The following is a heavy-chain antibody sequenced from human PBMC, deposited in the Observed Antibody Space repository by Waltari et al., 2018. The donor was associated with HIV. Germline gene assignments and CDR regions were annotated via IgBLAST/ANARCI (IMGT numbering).Heavy chain of an antibody. CDR3: AKAGVFLLRGVPPDS. V-gene: IGHV3-23*01. CDR1: GFTFSSYA. D-gene: IGHD3-10*01. CDR2: ISSRDTTT. J-gene: IGHJ5*01. Sequence: QLLESGGGLVQPGGSLRLSCAASGFTFSSYAMTWVRQAPGKGLGWVSVISSRDTTTYYADSVKGRFTISRDNSKNTLYLQMNSMRAEDTAVYYCAKAGVFLLRGVPPDSWGQGTLVTVSS.